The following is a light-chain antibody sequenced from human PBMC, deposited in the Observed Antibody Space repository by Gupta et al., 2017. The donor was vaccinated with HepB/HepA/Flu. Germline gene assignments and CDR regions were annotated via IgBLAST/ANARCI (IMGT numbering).Light chain of an antibody. CDR1: SSDVGGYNY. V-gene: IGLV2-14*01. CDR3: SSYTSSSTVV. J-gene: IGLJ2*01. CDR2: DVS. Sequence: QSALTQPASVPGSPGQSITIPCTGTSSDVGGYNYVSWYQQHPGKAPKLMIYDVSNRPSGVSNRFSGSKSGNTASLTISGLQAEDEADYYCSSYTSSSTVVFGGGTKLTVL.